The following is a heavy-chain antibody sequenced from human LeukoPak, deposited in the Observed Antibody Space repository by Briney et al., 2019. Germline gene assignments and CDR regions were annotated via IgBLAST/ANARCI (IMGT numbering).Heavy chain of an antibody. CDR1: GGSISSSSYY. Sequence: PSETLSLTCTVSGGSISSSSYYWGWIRQPPGKGLEWIGSIYYSGSTYYNPSLKSRVTISVDTSKNQFSLKLSSVTAADTAVYYCARDSARSGLYDYWGQGTLVTVSS. CDR2: IYYSGST. J-gene: IGHJ4*02. D-gene: IGHD3-3*01. CDR3: ARDSARSGLYDY. V-gene: IGHV4-39*07.